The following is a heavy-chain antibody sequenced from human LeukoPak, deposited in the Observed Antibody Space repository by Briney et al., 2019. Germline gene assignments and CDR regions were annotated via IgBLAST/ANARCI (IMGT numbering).Heavy chain of an antibody. J-gene: IGHJ3*02. CDR3: ARHSGSYGPWDAFDI. CDR2: IYYSGST. V-gene: IGHV4-59*08. Sequence: PSETLSLTCTVSGGSISSYYWSWIRQPPGKGLEWIGYIYYSGSTNYSPSLKSRVTISVDTSKNQFSLKLSSVTAADTAVYYCARHSGSYGPWDAFDIWGQGTMVTVSS. D-gene: IGHD1-26*01. CDR1: GGSISSYY.